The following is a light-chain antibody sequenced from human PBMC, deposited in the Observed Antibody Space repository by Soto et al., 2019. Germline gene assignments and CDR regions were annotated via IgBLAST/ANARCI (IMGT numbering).Light chain of an antibody. J-gene: IGLJ1*01. CDR1: NTDVGSYNL. CDR3: CSYAGSSTLRV. CDR2: EVN. Sequence: QSALTQPASVSGSPGQPITISCTGTNTDVGSYNLVSWYLQHPGKAPKPIIYEVNKRPSGVSNRFSGSKSGNTASLTISGLQAEDEADYYCCSYAGSSTLRVFGTGTKVTVL. V-gene: IGLV2-23*02.